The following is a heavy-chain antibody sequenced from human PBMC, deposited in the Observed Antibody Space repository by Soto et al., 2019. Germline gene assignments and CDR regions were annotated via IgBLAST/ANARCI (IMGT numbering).Heavy chain of an antibody. CDR2: TNHGGST. CDR1: GFSISRGYY. V-gene: IGHV4-38-2*01. Sequence: SETLSLTCAVSGFSISRGYYWGCIRQPTGKGLEWLAGTNHGGSTDYNPSLQSRVTISVDTSKNQFSLKLSAVTAADTPVYYCAKHEWEVYSFDPWGEGTLVTVSS. CDR3: AKHEWEVYSFDP. D-gene: IGHD1-26*01. J-gene: IGHJ5*02.